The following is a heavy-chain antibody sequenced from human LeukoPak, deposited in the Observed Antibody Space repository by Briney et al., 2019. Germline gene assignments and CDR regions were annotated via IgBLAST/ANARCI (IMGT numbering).Heavy chain of an antibody. Sequence: GGSLRLSCAASGFTFSSYGMHWVRQAPGKGLEWVAVISYDGSNKYYADSVKGRFTISRDNSKNTLYLQMNSLRAEDTAVYYCASPVVVTAIGAFDIWGQGTMVTVSS. CDR3: ASPVVVTAIGAFDI. J-gene: IGHJ3*02. V-gene: IGHV3-30*03. CDR2: ISYDGSNK. D-gene: IGHD2-21*02. CDR1: GFTFSSYG.